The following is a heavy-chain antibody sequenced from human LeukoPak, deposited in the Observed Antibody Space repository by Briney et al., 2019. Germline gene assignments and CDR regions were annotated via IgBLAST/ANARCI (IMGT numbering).Heavy chain of an antibody. CDR1: GGSFSGYY. V-gene: IGHV4-34*01. J-gene: IGHJ3*02. Sequence: SETLSLTCAVYGGSFSGYYWSWIRQPPGKGLEWIGEINHSGSTNYNPSLKSRVTISVDTSKNQFSLKLSSVTAADTAVYYCARDGYDFWSGYYNHDAFDIWGQGTMVTVSS. D-gene: IGHD3-3*01. CDR3: ARDGYDFWSGYYNHDAFDI. CDR2: INHSGST.